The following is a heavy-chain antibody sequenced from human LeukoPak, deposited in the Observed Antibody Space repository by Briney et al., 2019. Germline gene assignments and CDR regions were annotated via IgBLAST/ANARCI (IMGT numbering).Heavy chain of an antibody. CDR1: GYTFTGDY. CDR3: ARAPPVLVGAPVGGPDY. J-gene: IGHJ4*02. V-gene: IGHV1-2*02. Sequence: ASVKVSCEASGYTFTGDYIHWGRHAPGQGLEWGGCINPNSGGTVDAQTLQGRVTMTRETSISTPYICLSRLRADDTAVNYCARAPPVLVGAPVGGPDYWGEGTMVTVSS. CDR2: INPNSGGT. D-gene: IGHD1-26*01.